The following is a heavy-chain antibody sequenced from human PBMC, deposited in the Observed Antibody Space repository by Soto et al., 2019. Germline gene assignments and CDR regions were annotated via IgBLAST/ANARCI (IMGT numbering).Heavy chain of an antibody. D-gene: IGHD1-7*01. Sequence: GGSLRLSCAASGFTFSSYAMHWVRQAPGKGLEWVAVISYDGSNKYYADSVKGRFTISRDNSKNTLYLQMNSLRAEDTAVYYCARGGELRRYYYYGMDVWGQGTTVTVSS. CDR1: GFTFSSYA. V-gene: IGHV3-30-3*01. J-gene: IGHJ6*02. CDR3: ARGGELRRYYYYGMDV. CDR2: ISYDGSNK.